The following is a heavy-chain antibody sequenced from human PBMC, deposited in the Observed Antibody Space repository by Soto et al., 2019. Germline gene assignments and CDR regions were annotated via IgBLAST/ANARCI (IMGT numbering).Heavy chain of an antibody. CDR1: SGSISSSNW. CDR3: ARDLGIAVAGNAFDI. J-gene: IGHJ3*02. D-gene: IGHD6-19*01. Sequence: QVQLQESGPGLVKPSGTLSLTCAVSSGSISSSNWWSWVRQPPGKGLGWIGEIYHSGSTNYNPSLKSRVTISVDKSKNQFSLKLSSVTAADTAVYYCARDLGIAVAGNAFDIWGQGTMVTVSS. CDR2: IYHSGST. V-gene: IGHV4-4*02.